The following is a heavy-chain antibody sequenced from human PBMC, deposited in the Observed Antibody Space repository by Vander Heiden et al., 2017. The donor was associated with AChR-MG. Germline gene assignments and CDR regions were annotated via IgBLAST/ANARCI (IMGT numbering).Heavy chain of an antibody. V-gene: IGHV4-4*02. Sequence: QVQLQESGPGLVKPSGTLSLTCAVSGVSISAGLWWSGVRQPPGKGLEWIGQISPSGRTRYSPSLKSRVTISMDASKNKFSLRMESMAAADTAVFYCVRHSVAGYYFDLWGRGSLVTVSS. CDR3: VRHSVAGYYFDL. CDR1: GVSISAGLW. CDR2: ISPSGRT. D-gene: IGHD6-19*01. J-gene: IGHJ2*01.